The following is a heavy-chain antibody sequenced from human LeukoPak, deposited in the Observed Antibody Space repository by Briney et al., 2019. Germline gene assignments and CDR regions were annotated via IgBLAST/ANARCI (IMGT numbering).Heavy chain of an antibody. CDR2: ISSSGSTI. J-gene: IGHJ4*02. Sequence: PGGSLRLSCAASGFTFSDYYMSWIRQAPGKGLEWVSYISSSGSTIYYADSVKGRFTISRDNAKNSLYLQMNSLRAEDTAVYYCARDRRYCSSTSCYNLDYWGQGTLVTVSS. CDR3: ARDRRYCSSTSCYNLDY. CDR1: GFTFSDYY. D-gene: IGHD2-2*02. V-gene: IGHV3-11*04.